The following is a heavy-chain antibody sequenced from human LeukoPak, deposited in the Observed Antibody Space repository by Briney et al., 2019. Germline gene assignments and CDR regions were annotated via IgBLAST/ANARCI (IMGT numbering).Heavy chain of an antibody. J-gene: IGHJ5*02. CDR3: ARGVRFLEWADRETPSHFDP. D-gene: IGHD3-3*01. CDR1: GYTFTSYY. Sequence: ASVKVSCKAFGYTFTSYYMHWVRQAPGQGLEWMGIINPSGGSTSYAQKFQGRVTMTRDTSTSTVYMELSSLRSEDTAVYYCARGVRFLEWADRETPSHFDPWGQGTLVTVSS. V-gene: IGHV1-46*03. CDR2: INPSGGST.